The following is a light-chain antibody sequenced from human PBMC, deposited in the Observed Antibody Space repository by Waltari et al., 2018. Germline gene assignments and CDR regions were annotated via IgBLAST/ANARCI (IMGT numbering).Light chain of an antibody. Sequence: QLVLTQSPSASASLGASVKLTCTLDSGHSTTLIAWHQQPPEKGPRYLMKVNSDGSHSKGDEIPDRFSGSSSSSGAERYLTISSVQSEDEADYYCQTGGHGTWVFGGGTKLTVL. CDR3: QTGGHGTWV. CDR1: SGHSTTL. CDR2: VNSDGSH. J-gene: IGLJ3*02. V-gene: IGLV4-69*01.